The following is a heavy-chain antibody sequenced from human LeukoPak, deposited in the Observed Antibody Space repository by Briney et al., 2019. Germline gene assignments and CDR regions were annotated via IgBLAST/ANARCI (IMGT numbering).Heavy chain of an antibody. V-gene: IGHV3-74*01. Sequence: GGSLRLSCAASGFTFSSYWMHWVRQAPGKGLVWVSRINTDGSSTSYADSVKGRFTISRDNAKNTLYLQMNSLRAEDTAVYYCARQVVPAANWFDPWGQGTLITVSS. D-gene: IGHD2-2*01. CDR1: GFTFSSYW. CDR3: ARQVVPAANWFDP. CDR2: INTDGSST. J-gene: IGHJ5*02.